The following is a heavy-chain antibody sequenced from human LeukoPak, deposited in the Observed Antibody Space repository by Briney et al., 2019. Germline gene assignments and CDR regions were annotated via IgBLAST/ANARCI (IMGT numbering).Heavy chain of an antibody. J-gene: IGHJ3*02. Sequence: SETLSLTCAVYGGSFSGYYWSWIRQPPGKGLEWIGEINHSGSTNYNPSLKSRVTISVDTSKNQFSLQLNSVTPEDTAVYYCARASDPRDDAFDIWGQGTMVTVSS. CDR1: GGSFSGYY. CDR3: ARASDPRDDAFDI. CDR2: INHSGST. V-gene: IGHV4-34*01.